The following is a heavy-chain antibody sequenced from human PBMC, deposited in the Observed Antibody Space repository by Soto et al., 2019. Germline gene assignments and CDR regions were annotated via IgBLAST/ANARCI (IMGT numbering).Heavy chain of an antibody. D-gene: IGHD3-22*01. V-gene: IGHV4-59*01. CDR1: AGSITTSY. CDR3: ASSGIVGRAVNTWFDP. J-gene: IGHJ5*02. CDR2: ISYRGST. Sequence: PSETLSLTCTVSAGSITTSYWSWIRQPLGKALEWIGYISYRGSTNYNPSLKSRLTISIDTSKSRISLKLTSMTTADTAVYYCASSGIVGRAVNTWFDPWGQGTQVTVSS.